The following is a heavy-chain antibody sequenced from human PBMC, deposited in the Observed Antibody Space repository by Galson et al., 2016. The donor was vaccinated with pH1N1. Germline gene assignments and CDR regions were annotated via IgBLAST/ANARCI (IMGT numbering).Heavy chain of an antibody. V-gene: IGHV1-69*10. CDR3: ARNMHLYCSSASCRVYYFDS. CDR2: IIPILDTS. CDR1: RDTFSSYV. Sequence: SVKVSCKASRDTFSSYVFNWVRQAPGHGLEWMGGIIPILDTSNYAQKFQGRVTITADKSTSTAYMELNSLRSEDTAMYYCARNMHLYCSSASCRVYYFDSWGQGTLVTVSS. D-gene: IGHD2-2*01. J-gene: IGHJ4*02.